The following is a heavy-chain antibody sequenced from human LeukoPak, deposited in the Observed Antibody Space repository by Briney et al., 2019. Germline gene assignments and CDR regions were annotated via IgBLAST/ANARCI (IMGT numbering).Heavy chain of an antibody. J-gene: IGHJ4*02. CDR2: INYSGDT. Sequence: PSETLSLTCTVSGVAISTSSYYWAWIRQPPGKGLEWVGNINYSGDTNYNPSLKSRVTTSIDTSKNQFSLRLSSVTAADTAVYYCARQAQTGNGGRGYFVYWGQGTLVTVSS. V-gene: IGHV4-39*01. CDR3: ARQAQTGNGGRGYFVY. CDR1: GVAISTSSYY. D-gene: IGHD3-16*01.